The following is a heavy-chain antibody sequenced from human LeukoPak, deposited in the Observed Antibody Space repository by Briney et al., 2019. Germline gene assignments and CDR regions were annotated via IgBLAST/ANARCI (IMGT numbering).Heavy chain of an antibody. CDR1: GFTFSSYW. D-gene: IGHD3-22*01. J-gene: IGHJ4*02. CDR2: IKQDGGEK. V-gene: IGHV3-7*01. CDR3: AKGKRYYYDSSSFDFDY. Sequence: GGSLRLSCAASGFTFSSYWMSWVRQAPGKGLEWVANIKQDGGEKYYVDSVKGRFTISRDNAKNSLYLQMNSLRAEDTAVYYCAKGKRYYYDSSSFDFDYWGQGTLVTVSP.